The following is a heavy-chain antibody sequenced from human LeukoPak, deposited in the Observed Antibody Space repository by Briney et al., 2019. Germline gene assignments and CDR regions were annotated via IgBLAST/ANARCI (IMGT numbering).Heavy chain of an antibody. CDR1: GFTVSSNY. CDR3: ARVIYYDSSGYRTYYFDY. V-gene: IGHV3-53*04. J-gene: IGHJ4*02. Sequence: GGSLRLSCAASGFTVSSNYMSLVRQAPGKGLEWVSVIYSGGSTYYADSVKGRFTISRHNSKNTLYLQMNSLRAEDTAVYYCARVIYYDSSGYRTYYFDYWGQGTLVTVSS. D-gene: IGHD3-22*01. CDR2: IYSGGST.